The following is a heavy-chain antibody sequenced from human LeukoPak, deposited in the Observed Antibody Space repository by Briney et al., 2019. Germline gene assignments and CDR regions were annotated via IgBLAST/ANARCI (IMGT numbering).Heavy chain of an antibody. CDR1: GYSFTSYW. D-gene: IGHD3-3*02. CDR3: ARPISRRADAFDI. J-gene: IGHJ3*02. Sequence: GESLKISCKGSGYSFTSYWIGWVRQMPGKGLEWMGIIYPGDSDTRYSPSFQGQVTISADKSISTAYLQWSSLKASDTAMYYRARPISRRADAFDIWGQGTMVTVSS. CDR2: IYPGDSDT. V-gene: IGHV5-51*01.